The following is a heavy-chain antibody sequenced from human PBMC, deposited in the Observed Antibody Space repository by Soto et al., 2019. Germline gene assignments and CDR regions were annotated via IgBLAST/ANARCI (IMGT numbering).Heavy chain of an antibody. Sequence: SDTLSLTCTVSGGSISSSSYYGGWIRHRPGKGLEWIGSIYYSGSTYYNPSLKSRVTISVDTSKNQFSLKLSSVTAADTAVYYCAGPEEVGESNPNSFDPWGQGTLVT. CDR3: AGPEEVGESNPNSFDP. CDR1: GGSISSSSYY. J-gene: IGHJ5*02. V-gene: IGHV4-39*01. D-gene: IGHD3-10*01. CDR2: IYYSGST.